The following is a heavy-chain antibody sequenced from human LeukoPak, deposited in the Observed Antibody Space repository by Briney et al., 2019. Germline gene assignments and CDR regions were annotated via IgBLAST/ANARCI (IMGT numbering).Heavy chain of an antibody. J-gene: IGHJ5*02. CDR2: IIPIFGTT. CDR1: GYTFTSYA. D-gene: IGHD2-2*01. Sequence: ASVKVSCKASGYTFTSYAISWVRQAPGQGLEWMGGIIPIFGTTIYAQKFQGRVTITADEFTSTAYMELNSLRSEDTAVYYCARDRRSRYCSSSSCYLGCFDPWGQGTLVTVSS. CDR3: ARDRRSRYCSSSSCYLGCFDP. V-gene: IGHV1-69*13.